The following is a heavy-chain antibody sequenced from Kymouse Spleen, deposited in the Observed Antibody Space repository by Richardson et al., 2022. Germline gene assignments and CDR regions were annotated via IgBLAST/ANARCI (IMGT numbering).Heavy chain of an antibody. CDR2: ISGSGGST. Sequence: EVQLVESGGGLVQPGGSLRLSCAASGFTFSSYAMSWVRQAPGKGLEWVSAISGSGGSTYYADSVKGRFTISRDNSKNTLYLQMNSLRAEDTAVYYCAIRGIFGVVIISEYFQHWGQGTLVTVSS. D-gene: IGHD3-3*01. J-gene: IGHJ1*01. CDR3: AIRGIFGVVIISEYFQH. CDR1: GFTFSSYA. V-gene: IGHV3-23*04.